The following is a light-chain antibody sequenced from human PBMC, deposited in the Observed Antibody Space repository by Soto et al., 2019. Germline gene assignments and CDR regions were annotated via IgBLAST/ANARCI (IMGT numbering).Light chain of an antibody. V-gene: IGKV3-20*01. CDR1: QSVRSSY. J-gene: IGKJ1*01. Sequence: EIVLTQSPGTLSLSPGERATLSCRASQSVRSSYLAWYQQKPGQAPRLLIYGASRRATGIPDRFSGSGSGTGCTLTISRLEPEDFAVYYCQQYGSLWTFGQGTKVEIK. CDR2: GAS. CDR3: QQYGSLWT.